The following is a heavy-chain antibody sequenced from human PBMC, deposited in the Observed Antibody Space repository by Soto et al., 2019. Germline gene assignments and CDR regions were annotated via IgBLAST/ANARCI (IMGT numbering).Heavy chain of an antibody. J-gene: IGHJ4*02. Sequence: EVQLVESGGGLVQPGGSLRLSCAASGFTFSDHYMDCVRQAPGKGLEWVGRIRNKAHSHTTEYAASVKRRYTILRDDSTNSLYLHMSSLRTEDTAVYYCTRGILRGGRSSVDYWGQGTLVTVSS. CDR1: GFTFSDHY. V-gene: IGHV3-72*01. CDR2: IRNKAHSHTT. D-gene: IGHD6-6*01. CDR3: TRGILRGGRSSVDY.